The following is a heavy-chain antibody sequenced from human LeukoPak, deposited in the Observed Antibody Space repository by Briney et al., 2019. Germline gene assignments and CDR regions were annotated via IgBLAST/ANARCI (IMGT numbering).Heavy chain of an antibody. CDR1: GFPLDVYL. J-gene: IGHJ6*03. V-gene: IGHV3-20*04. CDR2: LYVYEDST. Sequence: GGPLTLLWGVSGFPLDVYLKIGLREAPGKAREGVSGLYVYEDSTRSALSEKGLYTISRDNAKTSLYMPMNSLRADDTALYYCARVVHCSGTSCYLVGDYYYYYMDVWGKGATVTVSS. D-gene: IGHD2-2*01. CDR3: ARVVHCSGTSCYLVGDYYYYYMDV.